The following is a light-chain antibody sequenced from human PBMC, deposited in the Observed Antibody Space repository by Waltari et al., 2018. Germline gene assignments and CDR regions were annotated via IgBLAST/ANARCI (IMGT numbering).Light chain of an antibody. CDR2: KGS. J-gene: IGLJ3*02. Sequence: QTVVTQEPSLSVSPGGTVTLTCALTSGSVSTTSYASWYQQTPGQPPRTLVYKGSSRSSGVPDRFSGSILGNKAALTMTGAQADDESNYYCSLYMGSGIWVFGGGTKLTIL. CDR1: SGSVSTTSY. CDR3: SLYMGSGIWV. V-gene: IGLV8-61*01.